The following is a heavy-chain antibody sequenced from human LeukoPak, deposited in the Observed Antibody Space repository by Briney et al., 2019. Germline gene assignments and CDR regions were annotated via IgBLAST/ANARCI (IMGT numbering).Heavy chain of an antibody. D-gene: IGHD2-15*01. CDR3: ARDREGYCSGGSCYPQLRKGEFDY. CDR2: IIPIFGTA. V-gene: IGHV1-69*01. CDR1: GGTFSSYA. J-gene: IGHJ4*02. Sequence: SVKVSCKASGGTFSSYAISWVRQAPGQGLEWMGGIIPIFGTANYAQKLQGRVTITADESTSTAYMELSSLRSEDTAVYYYARDREGYCSGGSCYPQLRKGEFDYWGQGTLVTVSS.